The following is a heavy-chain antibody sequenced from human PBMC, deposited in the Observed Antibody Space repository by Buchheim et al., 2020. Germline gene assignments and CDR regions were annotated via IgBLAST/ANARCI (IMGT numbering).Heavy chain of an antibody. V-gene: IGHV3-21*01. J-gene: IGHJ6*02. CDR3: ARANYYYYYGMDV. CDR2: IFSSSSYI. Sequence: EVQLVESGGGLVKPGGSLRLSCAASGFTFSSYSMNWVRQAPGKGLEWVSSIFSSSSYIYYADSLRGRFTISRDNAKNSLYLQMNSLRAEDTAVYYCARANYYYYYGMDVWGQGTT. CDR1: GFTFSSYS.